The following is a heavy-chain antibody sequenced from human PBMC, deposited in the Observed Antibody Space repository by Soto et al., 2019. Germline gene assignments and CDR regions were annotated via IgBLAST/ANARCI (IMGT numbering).Heavy chain of an antibody. CDR3: ATMVGTTKAFDI. CDR1: GYSFTSYW. V-gene: IGHV5-51*01. D-gene: IGHD1-26*01. J-gene: IGHJ3*02. Sequence: GESLNISWKGSGYSFTSYWIHSVRQMPGKGLEWMGVIYPADSDTRYSPSFQGQVTISADKSIRSAYLQWSSLKASDTAVYYCATMVGTTKAFDIWGQGTMVTVSS. CDR2: IYPADSDT.